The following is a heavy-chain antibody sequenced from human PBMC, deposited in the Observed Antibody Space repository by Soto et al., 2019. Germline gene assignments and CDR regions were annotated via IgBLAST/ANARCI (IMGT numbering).Heavy chain of an antibody. CDR2: ISGSGGST. J-gene: IGHJ6*02. CDR1: GFTFSSYS. D-gene: IGHD3-10*01. Sequence: PGGALRLSCAASGFTFSSYSMSWVRQAPGKGLEWVSAISGSGGSTYYADSVKGRFTISRDNSKNTLYLQMNSLRAEDTAVYFCAKWSLAGSLLLWFGESPSYYYGMDVWGQGTTVTVSS. CDR3: AKWSLAGSLLLWFGESPSYYYGMDV. V-gene: IGHV3-23*01.